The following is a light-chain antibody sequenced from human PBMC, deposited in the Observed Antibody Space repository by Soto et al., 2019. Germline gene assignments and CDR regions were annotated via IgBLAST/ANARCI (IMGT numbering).Light chain of an antibody. CDR3: SSYTSTSNVV. V-gene: IGLV2-14*03. CDR2: DVN. Sequence: QSALTQPVSVSGSPGQSITISCTGTISDVGGYNFVSWYQQRPGNAPKLIIYDVNDRPSGVSSRFSGSKSGNTASLTISGLQAEDEADYHCSSYTSTSNVVFGGGTKLTVL. J-gene: IGLJ2*01. CDR1: ISDVGGYNF.